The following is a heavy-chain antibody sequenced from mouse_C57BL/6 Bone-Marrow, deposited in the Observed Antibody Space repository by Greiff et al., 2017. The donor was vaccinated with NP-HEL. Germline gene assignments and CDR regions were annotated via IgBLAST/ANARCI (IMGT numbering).Heavy chain of an antibody. CDR2: IYPGSGST. Sequence: QVQLQQPGAELVKPGASVKMSCKASGYTFTSYWITWVKQRPGQGLEWIGDIYPGSGSTNYNEKFKSKATLTVDTSSSTAYMQLSSLTSEDSAVYYCARGTVVARYWYFDVWGTGTTVTVSS. V-gene: IGHV1-55*01. D-gene: IGHD1-1*01. J-gene: IGHJ1*03. CDR3: ARGTVVARYWYFDV. CDR1: GYTFTSYW.